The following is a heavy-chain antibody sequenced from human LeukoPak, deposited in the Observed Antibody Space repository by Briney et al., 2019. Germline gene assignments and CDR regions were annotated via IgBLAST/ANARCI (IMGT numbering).Heavy chain of an antibody. J-gene: IGHJ6*03. CDR2: ISAYNGNT. V-gene: IGHV1-18*01. Sequence: ASVKVSYKASSYTFTSYGISWVRQAPGQGLEWMGWISAYNGNTNYAQKLQGRVTMTTDTSTSTAYLELRSLRSDDTAVYYCASLTYYYYMDVWGKGTTVTVSS. CDR3: ASLTYYYYMDV. CDR1: SYTFTSYG.